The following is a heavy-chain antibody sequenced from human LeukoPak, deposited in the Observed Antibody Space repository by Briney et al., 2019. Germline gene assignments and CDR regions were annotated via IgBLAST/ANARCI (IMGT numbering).Heavy chain of an antibody. D-gene: IGHD3-22*01. CDR3: ARDVDSSGFWGYFDY. J-gene: IGHJ4*02. CDR1: GASITSASHF. CDR2: IYYSGIT. V-gene: IGHV4-39*07. Sequence: SETLSLTCSVSGASITSASHFWGWIRQPPGKGLEWIGTIYYSGITYYNPSLKSRVTISVDTSKNQFSLKLSSVTAADTAVYYCARDVDSSGFWGYFDYWGQGTLVTVSS.